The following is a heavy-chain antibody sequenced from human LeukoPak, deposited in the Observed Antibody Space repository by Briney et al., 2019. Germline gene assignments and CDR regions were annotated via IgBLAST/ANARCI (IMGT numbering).Heavy chain of an antibody. CDR1: GFAFSTSG. V-gene: IGHV3-23*01. D-gene: IGHD2-21*01. CDR3: AKAIARPRDLDAFDI. J-gene: IGHJ3*02. CDR2: TSETGGAR. Sequence: GGSLRLSCVASGFAFSTSGMSWFRQTPGRGPEWVSGTSETGGARYYADSVRGRFTISKDNSKNTLFLQMDNLRAEDTALYYCAKAIARPRDLDAFDIWGQGTLVSVSS.